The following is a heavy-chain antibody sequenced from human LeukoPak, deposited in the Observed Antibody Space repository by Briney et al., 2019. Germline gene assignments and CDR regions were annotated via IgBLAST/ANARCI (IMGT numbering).Heavy chain of an antibody. CDR1: GYSISSGNY. D-gene: IGHD3-10*01. V-gene: IGHV4-38-2*02. Sequence: SETLSLTCTVSGYSISSGNYWDWIRQPPGKGLEWIGSIYHSGSTYYNPSLKSRVTISVDTSKNQFSLKLSSVTAADTAVYYCARQTGSGLFSLPGGQGTLVTVSS. J-gene: IGHJ4*02. CDR2: IYHSGST. CDR3: ARQTGSGLFSLP.